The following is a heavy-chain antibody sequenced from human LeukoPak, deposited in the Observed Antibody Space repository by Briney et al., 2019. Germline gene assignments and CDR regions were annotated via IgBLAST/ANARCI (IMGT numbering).Heavy chain of an antibody. V-gene: IGHV1-2*02. J-gene: IGHJ4*02. CDR3: ARDGEGGYYYGSGILNFDY. Sequence: GASVKVSCKASGYTFTGYYMHWVRQAPGQGLEWMGWINPNSGGTNYAQKFQGRVTMTRDTSISTAYMELSRLRSDDTAVYYCARDGEGGYYYGSGILNFDYWGQGTLVTVSS. D-gene: IGHD3-10*01. CDR1: GYTFTGYY. CDR2: INPNSGGT.